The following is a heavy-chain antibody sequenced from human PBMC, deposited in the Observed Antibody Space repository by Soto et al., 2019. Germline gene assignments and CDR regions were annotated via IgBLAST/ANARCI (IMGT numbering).Heavy chain of an antibody. D-gene: IGHD3-22*01. Sequence: ASVKVSCKASGYTFTSYGISWVRQAPGQGLEWMGWISAYNGNTNYAQKLQGRVTMTTDTSTSTAYMELRSLRSDDTAVYYCARDGDYYDSSGYYYLDYWGQGTLVTVSS. J-gene: IGHJ4*02. CDR1: GYTFTSYG. CDR3: ARDGDYYDSSGYYYLDY. V-gene: IGHV1-18*01. CDR2: ISAYNGNT.